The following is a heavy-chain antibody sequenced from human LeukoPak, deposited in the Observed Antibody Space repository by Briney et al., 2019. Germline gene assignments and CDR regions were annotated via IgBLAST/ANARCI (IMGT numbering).Heavy chain of an antibody. Sequence: GGSLRLSCAASGFTFSNYAMSWVRQAPGKGLEWVSAISGGGGSTYYADSVRGRFTVSRDNSRNTLYLQMNNLRAEDTAVYYCAKVPKSSGWPNFDYWGQGTLVTVSS. CDR2: ISGGGGST. D-gene: IGHD6-19*01. CDR1: GFTFSNYA. J-gene: IGHJ4*02. V-gene: IGHV3-23*01. CDR3: AKVPKSSGWPNFDY.